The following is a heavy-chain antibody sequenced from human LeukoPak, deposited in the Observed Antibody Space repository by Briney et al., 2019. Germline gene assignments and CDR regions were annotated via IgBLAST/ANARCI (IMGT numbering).Heavy chain of an antibody. CDR3: AKERPLYFYDSSGREGFDY. Sequence: GGSLRLSCAASGFTFSSYWMSWVRQAPGKGLEWVAFIRSDGSNKYYADSVKGRFTISRDNSNNTLYLQMNSLRAEDTAVFYCAKERPLYFYDSSGREGFDYWGQGTLVTVSS. CDR1: GFTFSSYW. J-gene: IGHJ4*02. D-gene: IGHD3-22*01. CDR2: IRSDGSNK. V-gene: IGHV3-30*02.